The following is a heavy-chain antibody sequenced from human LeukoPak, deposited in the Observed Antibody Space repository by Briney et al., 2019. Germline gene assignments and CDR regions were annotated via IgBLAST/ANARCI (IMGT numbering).Heavy chain of an antibody. D-gene: IGHD5-24*01. Sequence: PSETLSLTCAVCGGSFSDYYWSWIRQPPGKGLEWIGEINHSGSTNYHPSLKSRITISVDTSKNQFSLKLSSVTAADTAVYYCARRRWLQFSYYYDNGGQGTLVTVSS. V-gene: IGHV4-34*01. CDR3: ARRRWLQFSYYYDN. J-gene: IGHJ4*02. CDR1: GGSFSDYY. CDR2: INHSGST.